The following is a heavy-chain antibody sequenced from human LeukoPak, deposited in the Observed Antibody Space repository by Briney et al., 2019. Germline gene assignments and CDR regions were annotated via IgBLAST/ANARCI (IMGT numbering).Heavy chain of an antibody. V-gene: IGHV3-11*01. Sequence: KPGGSLRLSCAASGFTFSDYYMSWIRQAPGKGLEWVACISSSGSTIFYADSVKGRFTISRDNAKNSLYLQMNSLRAEDTAVYYCASGAVPLTNYDFWSGYYFQWYYYYYMDVWGKGTTVTVSS. CDR2: ISSSGSTI. J-gene: IGHJ6*03. CDR3: ASGAVPLTNYDFWSGYYFQWYYYYYMDV. CDR1: GFTFSDYY. D-gene: IGHD3-3*01.